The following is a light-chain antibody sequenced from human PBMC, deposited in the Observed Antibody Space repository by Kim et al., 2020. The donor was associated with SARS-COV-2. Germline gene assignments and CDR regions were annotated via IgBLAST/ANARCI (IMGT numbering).Light chain of an antibody. CDR1: QSISAY. CDR2: ATS. J-gene: IGKJ4*01. Sequence: DIQMTQSPSSLSASVGDRVTITCRASQSISAYLNWYQQKPGKAPKLLIYATSSLQSGVPSRFSGSGSGTDFTLTISSLQPEDFATYYCQQSYSPMVTFGGGTKLEIK. CDR3: QQSYSPMVT. V-gene: IGKV1-39*01.